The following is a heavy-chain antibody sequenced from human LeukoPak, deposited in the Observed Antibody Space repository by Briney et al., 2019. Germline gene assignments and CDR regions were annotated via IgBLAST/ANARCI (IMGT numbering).Heavy chain of an antibody. CDR3: ARHGLLRYVDD. CDR2: IHKDGQT. Sequence: PGGSLRLSCAASGFTFSSYAMHWVRQAPGKGLEWVAVIHKDGQTYYSDSVRGRFTISRDSSKNTLYLEMTSLRAEDTAVYYCARHGLLRYVDDWGQGSLVTVSS. CDR1: GFTFSSYA. V-gene: IGHV3-30*14. D-gene: IGHD3-9*01. J-gene: IGHJ4*02.